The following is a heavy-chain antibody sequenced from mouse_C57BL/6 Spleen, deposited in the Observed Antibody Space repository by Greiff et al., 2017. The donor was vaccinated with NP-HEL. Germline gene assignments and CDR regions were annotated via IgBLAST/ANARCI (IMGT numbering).Heavy chain of an antibody. J-gene: IGHJ3*01. CDR1: GYTFTTYP. Sequence: VQLKQSGAELVKPGASVKMSCKASGYTFTTYPIEWMKQNHGKSLEWIGNFHPYNDDTKYNEKFKGKATLTVEKSSSTVYLELSRLTSDDSAVYYCARKYYEYDGPSWFAYWGQGTLVTVSA. D-gene: IGHD2-4*01. CDR3: ARKYYEYDGPSWFAY. V-gene: IGHV1-47*01. CDR2: FHPYNDDT.